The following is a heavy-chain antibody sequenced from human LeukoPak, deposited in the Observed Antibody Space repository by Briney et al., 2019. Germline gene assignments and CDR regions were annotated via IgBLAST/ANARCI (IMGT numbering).Heavy chain of an antibody. Sequence: QAGGSLRLSCAASGFTFSSYAMHWVRQAPGKGLEWVAVISYDGSNKYYADSVKGRFTISRDNSKNTLYLQMNSLRAEDTAVYYCAKRPVGGGQGDAFDIWGQGTMVTVSS. CDR2: ISYDGSNK. V-gene: IGHV3-30*04. CDR1: GFTFSSYA. D-gene: IGHD3-16*01. J-gene: IGHJ3*02. CDR3: AKRPVGGGQGDAFDI.